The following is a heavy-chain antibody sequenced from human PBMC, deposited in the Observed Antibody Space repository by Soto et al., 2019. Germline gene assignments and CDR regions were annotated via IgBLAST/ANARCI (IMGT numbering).Heavy chain of an antibody. V-gene: IGHV3-15*07. J-gene: IGHJ4*02. CDR2: IKSRTDGGTT. CDR1: GFTFSNAW. CDR3: TSTSTLGSGSWP. Sequence: EVQLVESGGGLVKPGGSLRLSCAASGFTFSNAWMNWVRQAPGKGLEWVGRIKSRTDGGTTDYAASVKGRFIFSRDDSQNTVYLQMNSLKTEDTAVYYCTSTSTLGSGSWPWGQGTLVTVSS. D-gene: IGHD3-10*01.